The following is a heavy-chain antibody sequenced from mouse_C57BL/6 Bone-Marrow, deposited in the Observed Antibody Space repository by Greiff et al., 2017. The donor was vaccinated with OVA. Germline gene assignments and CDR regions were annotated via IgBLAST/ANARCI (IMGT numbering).Heavy chain of an antibody. D-gene: IGHD2-3*01. CDR2: ISRGGSYT. J-gene: IGHJ1*03. CDR1: GFTFSSYG. Sequence: DVTLVESGGDLVKPGGSLKLSCAASGFTFSSYGMSWVRQTPDKRLEWVATISRGGSYTYYPHSLKGRFTIPGDNAKNTLDLQMSSLKSEDTAMYYCARVYDGYYWYFDVWGTGTTVTVSS. CDR3: ARVYDGYYWYFDV. V-gene: IGHV5-6*02.